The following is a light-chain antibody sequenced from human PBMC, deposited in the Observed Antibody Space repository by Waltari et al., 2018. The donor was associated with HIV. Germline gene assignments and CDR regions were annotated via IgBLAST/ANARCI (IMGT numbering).Light chain of an antibody. V-gene: IGKV1-5*03. CDR3: QQYHSYPYT. CDR1: QSISTW. Sequence: DIQMTQSPSTLSASVGDRVTITHRASQSISTWLAWYQQKPGKAPKVLIYKASTLEFGAPSSFSGSGSGTEFTLTISSLHPDDFATYYCQQYHSYPYTFGQGTHLEIK. J-gene: IGKJ2*01. CDR2: KAS.